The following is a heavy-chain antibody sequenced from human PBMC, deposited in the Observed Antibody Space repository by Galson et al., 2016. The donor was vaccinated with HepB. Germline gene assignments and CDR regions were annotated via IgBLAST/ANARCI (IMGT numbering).Heavy chain of an antibody. CDR3: AEGEYSTSSRIDY. D-gene: IGHD6-6*01. Sequence: SLRLSCAGSGFDFSSFAMSWVRRPPGKGLEWVAGVYGHGVSPFYADSVRGRFTISRDNSKNTLLLQMNSLRADDTAVYYCAEGEYSTSSRIDYWGQGTLVTASS. V-gene: IGHV3-23*01. CDR1: GFDFSSFA. CDR2: VYGHGVSP. J-gene: IGHJ4*02.